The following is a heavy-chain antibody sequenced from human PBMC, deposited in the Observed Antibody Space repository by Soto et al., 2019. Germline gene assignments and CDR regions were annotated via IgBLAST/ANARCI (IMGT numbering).Heavy chain of an antibody. J-gene: IGHJ3*02. CDR1: GYTFTGYY. CDR3: ARDRSGLTMIVVVHAFDI. V-gene: IGHV1-46*01. D-gene: IGHD3-22*01. CDR2: INPSGGST. Sequence: GASVKVSCKASGYTFTGYYMHWVRQAPGQGLEWMGIINPSGGSTSYAQKFQGRVTMTRDTSTSTVYMELSSLRSEDTAVYYCARDRSGLTMIVVVHAFDIWGQGTMVTVSS.